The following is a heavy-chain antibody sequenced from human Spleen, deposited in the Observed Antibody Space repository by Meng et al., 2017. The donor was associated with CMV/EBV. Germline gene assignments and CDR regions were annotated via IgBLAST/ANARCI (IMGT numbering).Heavy chain of an antibody. Sequence: ASVKVSCKASGYTFRGYGISWVRQAPGQGLEWIGWISPYNGDTTYAQNFQGRVTMTTDTSTSTAHMDLRSLRSADSAVYYCARDRRNYPYYYYYYGMDVWGQGTTVTVSS. CDR1: GYTFRGYG. D-gene: IGHD4-11*01. V-gene: IGHV1-18*04. CDR2: ISPYNGDT. J-gene: IGHJ6*02. CDR3: ARDRRNYPYYYYYYGMDV.